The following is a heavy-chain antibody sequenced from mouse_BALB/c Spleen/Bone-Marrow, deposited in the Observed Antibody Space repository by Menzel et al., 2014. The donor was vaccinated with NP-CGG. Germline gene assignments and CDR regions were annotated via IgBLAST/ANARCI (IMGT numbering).Heavy chain of an antibody. CDR1: GFAFSSYD. CDR3: ASPLYYYGSSPFYAMDY. D-gene: IGHD1-1*01. V-gene: IGHV5-12-1*01. J-gene: IGHJ4*01. Sequence: EVQLVESGGGLVKPGGSLKLSCAASGFAFSSYDMSWVRQTPEKRLEWVAYISSGGGSTYYPDTVKGRFTISRDNAKNTLYLQMSSLKSEDTAMYYCASPLYYYGSSPFYAMDYWGQGTSVTVSS. CDR2: ISSGGGST.